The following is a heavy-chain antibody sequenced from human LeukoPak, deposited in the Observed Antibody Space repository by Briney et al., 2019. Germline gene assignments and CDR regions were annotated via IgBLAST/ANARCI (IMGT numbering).Heavy chain of an antibody. Sequence: ASLKVSCKAFGYTFINYGISWVRQAPGQGLEWMGWINPNSGGTNYAEKFQGRVTMTRDTSISTAYMELSRLRSDDTAVYYCARDRYRFDPWGQGTLVTVSS. CDR2: INPNSGGT. J-gene: IGHJ5*02. V-gene: IGHV1-2*02. CDR1: GYTFINYG. CDR3: ARDRYRFDP. D-gene: IGHD5-18*01.